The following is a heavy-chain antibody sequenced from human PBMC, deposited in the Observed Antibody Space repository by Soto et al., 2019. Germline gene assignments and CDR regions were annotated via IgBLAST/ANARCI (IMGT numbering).Heavy chain of an antibody. V-gene: IGHV4-59*08. CDR2: IFYSGSA. CDR1: GGSISSYS. CDR3: ARPGGDFVLPSDY. Sequence: SETLSLTCTFSGGSISSYSWSWIRQPPGKGLQWIGNIFYSGSAYYNPSLESRVTMSVDTSKNQFSLNLNSVTAADTAVYFCARPGGDFVLPSDYWGPGTLVTVSS. D-gene: IGHD2-21*01. J-gene: IGHJ4*02.